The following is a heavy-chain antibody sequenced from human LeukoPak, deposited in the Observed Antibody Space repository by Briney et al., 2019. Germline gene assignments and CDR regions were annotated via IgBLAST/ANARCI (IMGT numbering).Heavy chain of an antibody. CDR3: AGDTKYAFDN. CDR1: GFTFSSYS. D-gene: IGHD2-2*01. J-gene: IGHJ4*02. Sequence: GGSLRLSCAASGFTFSSYSMNWVRQAPGKGLEWVSSISSSSSYIYYADSVKGRFTISRDNAKNSLYLQMNGLRAEDTAVYYCAGDTKYAFDNWGQGTLVTVSS. CDR2: ISSSSSYI. V-gene: IGHV3-21*01.